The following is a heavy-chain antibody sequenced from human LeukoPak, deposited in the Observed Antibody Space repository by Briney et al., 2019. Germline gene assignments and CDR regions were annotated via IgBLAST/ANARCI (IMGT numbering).Heavy chain of an antibody. CDR2: ISAYNGNT. Sequence: ASVKVSCKASGYTFTSYGISWVRQAPGQGLEWMGWISAYNGNTNYAQKLQGRATMTTDTSTSTAYMELRSLRSDDTAVYYCARDGYYDSSGPYYYYYGMDVWGQGTTVTVSS. CDR3: ARDGYYDSSGPYYYYYGMDV. CDR1: GYTFTSYG. J-gene: IGHJ6*02. D-gene: IGHD3-22*01. V-gene: IGHV1-18*01.